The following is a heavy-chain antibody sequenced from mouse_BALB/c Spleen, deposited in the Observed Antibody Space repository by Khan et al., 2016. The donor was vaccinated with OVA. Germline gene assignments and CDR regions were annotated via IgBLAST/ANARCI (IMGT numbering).Heavy chain of an antibody. CDR1: GYSFTDYN. Sequence: VQLQQSGPEPVKPGASVKVSCKASGYSFTDYNMFWVKQSHGKSLEWIGYIDPYNGGTSYNQKFKGKATLTVDTSSSTAFMHLSSLTSEESAVLYCERTDYYGGSYSFDYGGQGTTLTVSS. CDR2: IDPYNGGT. J-gene: IGHJ2*01. V-gene: IGHV1S135*01. D-gene: IGHD1-1*01. CDR3: ERTDYYGGSYSFDY.